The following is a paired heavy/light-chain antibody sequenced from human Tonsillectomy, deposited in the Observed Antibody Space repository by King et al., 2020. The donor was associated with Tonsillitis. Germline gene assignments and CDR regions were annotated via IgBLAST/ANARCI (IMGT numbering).Light chain of an antibody. CDR3: MQGTHWPLT. CDR2: KVS. V-gene: IGKV2-30*02. Sequence: DVVMTQSPLSLPVTLGQPASISCTSSQSLVHSDGNTYLNWFQQRPGQSPRRLIYKVSRRGSGVPDRFSGSGSGTDFTLKISRVEAEDVGVYYCMQGTHWPLTFGGGTKVEIK. CDR1: QSLVHSDGNTY. J-gene: IGKJ4*01.
Heavy chain of an antibody. CDR2: ISDDGSKK. V-gene: IGHV3-30*18. CDR3: AKEPHYDFWSGGYYGMDV. CDR1: GFTFSKYG. Sequence: QVQLVESGGGVVQPGKSLRLSCAASGFTFSKYGMHWVRQAPGKGLEWVAVISDDGSKKDYVDSVKGRFTISRDNSKNILYLQMNSLRAEDTAVYYCAKEPHYDFWSGGYYGMDVWGQGTTVTVSS. D-gene: IGHD3-3*01. J-gene: IGHJ6*02.